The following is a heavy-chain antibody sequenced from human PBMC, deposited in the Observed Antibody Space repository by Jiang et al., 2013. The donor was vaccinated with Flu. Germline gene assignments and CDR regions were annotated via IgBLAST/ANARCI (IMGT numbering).Heavy chain of an antibody. J-gene: IGHJ4*02. V-gene: IGHV3-23*01. D-gene: IGHD3-22*01. CDR1: GFTFSSYA. CDR3: AKGHATYYYTFDY. CDR2: ISGSGGST. Sequence: RLSCXASGFTFSSYAMSWVRQAPGKGLEWVSAISGSGGSTYYADSVKGRFTISRDNSKNTLYLQMNSLRAEDTAVYYCAKGHATYYYTFDYWGQGTLVTVSS.